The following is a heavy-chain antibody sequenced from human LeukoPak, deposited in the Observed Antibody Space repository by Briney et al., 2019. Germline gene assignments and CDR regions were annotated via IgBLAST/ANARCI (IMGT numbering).Heavy chain of an antibody. V-gene: IGHV4-4*07. CDR2: IYTSGST. Sequence: SETLSLTCTVSGGSISSYSWSWIRQPAGKGLEWIGRIYTSGSTNYNPSLKSRVTISVDKSKDQFSLKLSSVTAADTAVYYCARKGATMIPWYFDLWGRGTLVTVSS. CDR1: GGSISSYS. J-gene: IGHJ2*01. D-gene: IGHD3-22*01. CDR3: ARKGATMIPWYFDL.